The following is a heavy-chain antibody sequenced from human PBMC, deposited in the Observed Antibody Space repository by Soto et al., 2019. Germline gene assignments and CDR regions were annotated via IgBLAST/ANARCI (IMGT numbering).Heavy chain of an antibody. CDR1: GGSISNHNYY. CDR2: VYYTRNT. D-gene: IGHD3-10*01. Sequence: AETLSLTCAASGGSISNHNYYWGRIRPATGKGREWIGSVYYTRNTYYNPSLNSRPTISVNTSENLSSERLTYMIDADATVYFYERISARWFGGLLSSDLDFWGQGSLVTVSS. J-gene: IGHJ4*02. V-gene: IGHV4-39*01. CDR3: ERISARWFGGLLSSDLDF.